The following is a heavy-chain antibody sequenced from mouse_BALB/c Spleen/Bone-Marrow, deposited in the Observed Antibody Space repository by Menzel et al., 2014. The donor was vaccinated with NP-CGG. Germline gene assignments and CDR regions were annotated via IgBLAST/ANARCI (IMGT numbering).Heavy chain of an antibody. CDR1: GFDFSRYW. CDR3: ERLGDSGSYAY. CDR2: INPDSITI. D-gene: IGHD1-1*01. J-gene: IGHJ3*01. Sequence: EVMLVESGGGLVQPGGSLKLSCAASGFDFSRYWMSWVRQAPGKGLEWIGEINPDSITINYTPSLKDKFIISRDNAKNTLYLQMSKVGSEDTALYYCERLGDSGSYAYWGQGTLVTVSA. V-gene: IGHV4-1*02.